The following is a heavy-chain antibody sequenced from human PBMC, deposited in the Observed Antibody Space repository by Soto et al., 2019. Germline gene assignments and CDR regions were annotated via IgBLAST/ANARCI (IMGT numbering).Heavy chain of an antibody. Sequence: QERLVQSGAEVRKPGSSVKVSCKVTGGTSTRYAINWVRQAPGQGLEWMGGIVPMFGTSKYALKFQGRVTITADTSTNIAYMELRSLRSEDTAGYYCNRGSEYDFWSGYLWGQGTLVSVSS. CDR3: NRGSEYDFWSGYL. V-gene: IGHV1-69*06. CDR2: IVPMFGTS. D-gene: IGHD3-3*01. J-gene: IGHJ4*02. CDR1: GGTSTRYA.